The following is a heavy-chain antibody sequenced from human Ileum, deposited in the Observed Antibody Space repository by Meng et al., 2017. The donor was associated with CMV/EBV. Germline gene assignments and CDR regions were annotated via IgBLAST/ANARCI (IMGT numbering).Heavy chain of an antibody. V-gene: IGHV3-48*03. J-gene: IGHJ4*02. CDR2: ISTSGSTI. CDR1: GFTFSRSE. CDR3: ASMDGYNLYFDY. D-gene: IGHD5-24*01. Sequence: GESLKISCAGSGFTFSRSEMSWVRQAPGKGLEWVSYISTSGSTIYYADSVKGRFTISRDNAKDSLYLQMNSLRAEDTAVYYCASMDGYNLYFDYWGQGTLVTVSS.